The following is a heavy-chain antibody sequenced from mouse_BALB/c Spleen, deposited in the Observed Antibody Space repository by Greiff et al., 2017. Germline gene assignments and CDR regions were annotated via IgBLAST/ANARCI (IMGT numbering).Heavy chain of an antibody. J-gene: IGHJ3*01. CDR2: ISSGGST. V-gene: IGHV5-6-5*01. Sequence: EVKLMESGGGLVKPGGSLKLSCAASGFTFSSYAMSWVRQTPEKRLEWVASISSGGSTYYPDSVKGRFTISRDNARNILYLQMSSLRSEDTAMYYCARKGGYSWFAYWGQGTLVTVSA. D-gene: IGHD2-3*01. CDR1: GFTFSSYA. CDR3: ARKGGYSWFAY.